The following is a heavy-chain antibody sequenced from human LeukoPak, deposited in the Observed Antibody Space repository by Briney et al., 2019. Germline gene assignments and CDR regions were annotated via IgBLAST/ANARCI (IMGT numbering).Heavy chain of an antibody. CDR1: EFGISNYW. Sequence: GGSLRLSCAVSEFGISNYWMSWVRQAPGKGLEWVANIKQDGSEQNYVDSVKGRFTISRDNAKNSVYLQMNSLLVEDTAVYYCAKGWGGGIAAAGTRIEGNYWGQGTLVTVSS. CDR3: AKGWGGGIAAAGTRIEGNY. V-gene: IGHV3-7*01. D-gene: IGHD6-13*01. J-gene: IGHJ4*02. CDR2: IKQDGSEQ.